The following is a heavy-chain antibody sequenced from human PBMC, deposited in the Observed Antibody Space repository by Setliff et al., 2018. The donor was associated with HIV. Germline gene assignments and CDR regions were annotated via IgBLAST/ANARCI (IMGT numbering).Heavy chain of an antibody. V-gene: IGHV4-39*01. D-gene: IGHD3-10*01. CDR1: NGSISRSSYY. CDR3: ASTDNTGYKIDY. CDR2: IYYSGST. J-gene: IGHJ4*01. Sequence: SETLSLTCAVSNGSISRSSYYWGWIRQPPGKGPEWVGGIYYSGSTYYSPSLKSRVTISVDTSKRQFFLHLTSVTAADTAVYFCASTDNTGYKIDYWGQGALVTVSS.